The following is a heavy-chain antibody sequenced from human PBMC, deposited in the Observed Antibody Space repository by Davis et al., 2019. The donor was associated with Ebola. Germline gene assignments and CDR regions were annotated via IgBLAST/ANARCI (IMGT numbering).Heavy chain of an antibody. D-gene: IGHD6-13*01. CDR2: IKPYSGGT. V-gene: IGHV1-2*06. J-gene: IGHJ6*02. Sequence: AASVKVSCKASGYTFTGYYLHWVRQAPGQGLEWMGRIKPYSGGTNYAEKFQGRVTMTRDTSTSTVYMELSSLRSEDTAVYYCASERVVTIAAAGTPYYYGMDVWGQGTTVTVSS. CDR3: ASERVVTIAAAGTPYYYGMDV. CDR1: GYTFTGYY.